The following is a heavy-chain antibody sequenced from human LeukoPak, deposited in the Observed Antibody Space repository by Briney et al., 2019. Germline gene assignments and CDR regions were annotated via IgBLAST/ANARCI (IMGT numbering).Heavy chain of an antibody. CDR2: IHLGGST. CDR1: GGSISTSTYY. Sequence: PSETLSLTCTVSGGSISTSTYYWGWVRQPPGKGLEWIGTIHLGGSTKYNPSLKSRVTISADTSKNQFSLKLSSVTAADTAVYYCARGSQYYYESSGYYSHDYWGQGTLVTVSS. J-gene: IGHJ4*02. V-gene: IGHV4-39*01. CDR3: ARGSQYYYESSGYYSHDY. D-gene: IGHD3-22*01.